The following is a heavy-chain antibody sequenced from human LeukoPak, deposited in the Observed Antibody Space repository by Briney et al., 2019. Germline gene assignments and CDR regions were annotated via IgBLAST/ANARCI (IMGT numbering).Heavy chain of an antibody. D-gene: IGHD5-18*01. J-gene: IGHJ4*02. V-gene: IGHV1-69*13. CDR2: IIPIFGTA. CDR3: ARVKNRVGWNSYGWTKPFDY. CDR1: GGTFSSYA. Sequence: GASVKVSCKASGGTFSSYAISWVRQAPGQGLEWMGGIIPIFGTANYAQKFQGRVTITADESTSTAYMELSSLRSEDTAVYYCARVKNRVGWNSYGWTKPFDYWGQGTLVTVSS.